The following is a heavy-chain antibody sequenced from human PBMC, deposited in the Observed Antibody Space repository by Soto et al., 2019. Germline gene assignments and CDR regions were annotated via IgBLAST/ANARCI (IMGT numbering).Heavy chain of an antibody. V-gene: IGHV4-59*08. CDR3: VRQGIGPLHGLVDV. J-gene: IGHJ6*02. CDR1: SDPTGTHN. CDR2: IYETGST. D-gene: IGHD3-10*01. Sequence: PSETLSHTCTVSSDPTGTHNWGWIRQTPGKGLEWIGYIYETGSTSYNPSLNSRVTISLDRSTKQLSLKLSSATAADTAMYHCVRQGIGPLHGLVDVWGRGTTVT.